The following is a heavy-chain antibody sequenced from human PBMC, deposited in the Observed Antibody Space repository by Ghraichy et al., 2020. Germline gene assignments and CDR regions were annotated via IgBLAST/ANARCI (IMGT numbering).Heavy chain of an antibody. J-gene: IGHJ5*02. V-gene: IGHV3-7*01. D-gene: IGHD3-3*01. CDR1: GFTFSSYW. Sequence: GGSLRLSCAASGFTFSSYWMSWVRQAPGKGLEWVANIKQDGSEKYYVDSVKGRFTISRDNAKNSLYLQMNSLRAEDTAVYYCARALWSGYSYNWFDPWGQGTLVTVSS. CDR3: ARALWSGYSYNWFDP. CDR2: IKQDGSEK.